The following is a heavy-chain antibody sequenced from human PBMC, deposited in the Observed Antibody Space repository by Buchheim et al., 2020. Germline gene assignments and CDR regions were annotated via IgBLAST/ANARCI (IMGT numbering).Heavy chain of an antibody. Sequence: EVQLVESGGGLVQPGGSLRLSCAASGFTVSSNYMSWVRQAPGKGLEWVSVIYSGGTTYYADSVKGRFTISRDKSKNTLYLQMNSLRVEDTAVYYCTRDQSWYVPLSSWGQGTL. V-gene: IGHV3-66*02. J-gene: IGHJ5*02. D-gene: IGHD6-13*01. CDR2: IYSGGTT. CDR3: TRDQSWYVPLSS. CDR1: GFTVSSNY.